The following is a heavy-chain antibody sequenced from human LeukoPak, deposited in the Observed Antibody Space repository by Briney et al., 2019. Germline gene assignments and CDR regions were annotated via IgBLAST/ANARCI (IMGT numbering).Heavy chain of an antibody. CDR2: IYYSGSSNYSPST. CDR1: GGSISSGDYY. D-gene: IGHD3-16*01. CDR3: ARHYGP. Sequence: SETLSLTCTVSGGSISSGDYYWSWIRQPPGKGLEWIGYIYYSGSSNYSPSTNYNPSLKSRVTISIDTSKNQFSLRLSSVTAADTAVYYCARHYGPWGQGTLVTVSS. J-gene: IGHJ5*02. V-gene: IGHV4-61*08.